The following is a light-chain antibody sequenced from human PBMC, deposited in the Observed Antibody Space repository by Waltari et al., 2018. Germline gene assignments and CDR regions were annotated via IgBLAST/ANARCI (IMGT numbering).Light chain of an antibody. CDR2: DTS. V-gene: IGKV3-20*01. CDR3: QQYDNSRT. CDR1: QSVSSNY. J-gene: IGKJ4*01. Sequence: EIVLTQSPGTLSLSPGERATLSCRASQSVSSNYLAWYQQQPGQPPRLLIDDTSNSATGIPDRFSGSGAGTDFTRTINRLEPEDFAVYYCQQYDNSRTFGGGTKVEIK.